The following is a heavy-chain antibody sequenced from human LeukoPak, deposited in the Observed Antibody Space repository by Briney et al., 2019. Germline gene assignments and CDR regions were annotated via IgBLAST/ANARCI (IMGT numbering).Heavy chain of an antibody. CDR2: ISSSSSTI. CDR3: ARDGRKITMVRGVIEYGMDV. J-gene: IGHJ6*02. V-gene: IGHV3-48*01. Sequence: GGSLRLSCAASGLTFSSYSMNWVRQAPGKGLEWVSYISSSSSTIYYADSVKGRFTISRDNAKNSLYLQMNSLRAEDTAVYYCARDGRKITMVRGVIEYGMDVWGQGTTVAVSS. CDR1: GLTFSSYS. D-gene: IGHD3-10*01.